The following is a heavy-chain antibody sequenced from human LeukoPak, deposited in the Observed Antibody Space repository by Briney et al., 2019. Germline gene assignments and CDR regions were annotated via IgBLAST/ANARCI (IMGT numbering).Heavy chain of an antibody. J-gene: IGHJ3*02. Sequence: GGSLRLSCAGSGFTFDDYAMHWVRQGPGKGLEWVSGISWNSGSIDYADSVRGRFTISRDNAKNSLYLQMNSLRAEDTALYYCAKDPGVASSRGNAFDIWGQGTMVTVSS. CDR1: GFTFDDYA. D-gene: IGHD4-23*01. V-gene: IGHV3-9*01. CDR2: ISWNSGSI. CDR3: AKDPGVASSRGNAFDI.